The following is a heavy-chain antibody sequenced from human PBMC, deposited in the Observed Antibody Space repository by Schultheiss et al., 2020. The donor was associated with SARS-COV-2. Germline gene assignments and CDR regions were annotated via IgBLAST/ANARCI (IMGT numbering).Heavy chain of an antibody. V-gene: IGHV1-24*01. J-gene: IGHJ6*02. Sequence: GESLKISCKVSGYTLTELSMHWVRQAPGKGLEWMGGFDPEDGETIYAQKFQGRVTMTEDTSTDTAYMELSSLRSDDTAVYYCARDFRGWLQLTLNYDDMDVWGQGTTVTVSS. CDR2: FDPEDGET. CDR1: GYTLTELS. CDR3: ARDFRGWLQLTLNYDDMDV. D-gene: IGHD5-24*01.